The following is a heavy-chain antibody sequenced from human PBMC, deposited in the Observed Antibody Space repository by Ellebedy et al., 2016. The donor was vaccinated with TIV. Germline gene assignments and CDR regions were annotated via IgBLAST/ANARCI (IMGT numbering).Heavy chain of an antibody. CDR3: ARQDYDILTGYYTHLDY. D-gene: IGHD3-9*01. CDR1: GASITSSF. J-gene: IGHJ4*02. CDR2: LYYSGNT. V-gene: IGHV4-59*08. Sequence: MPSETLSLTCTVSGASITSSFWNWIRQPPGKALEWIGYLYYSGNTNYNPSLKSRLTFSVDTSKNQFSLKLSSVTAADTAVYYCARQDYDILTGYYTHLDYWGQGTLVTVSS.